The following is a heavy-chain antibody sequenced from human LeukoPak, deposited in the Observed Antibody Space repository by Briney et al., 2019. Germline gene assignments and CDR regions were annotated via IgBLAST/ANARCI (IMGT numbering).Heavy chain of an antibody. Sequence: PSETLSLTCTVSGGSISSYYWSWIRQPAGEGLEWIGRIYTSGSTNYNPSLKSRVTMSVDTSKNQFSLKLSSVTAADTAVYYCARGPSYDILTGYYKGALDYWGQGTLVTVSS. CDR3: ARGPSYDILTGYYKGALDY. CDR2: IYTSGST. V-gene: IGHV4-4*07. J-gene: IGHJ4*02. D-gene: IGHD3-9*01. CDR1: GGSISSYY.